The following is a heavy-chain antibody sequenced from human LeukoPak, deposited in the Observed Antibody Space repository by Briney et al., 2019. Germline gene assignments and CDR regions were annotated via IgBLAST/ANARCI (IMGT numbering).Heavy chain of an antibody. D-gene: IGHD6-19*01. CDR3: ARGRAGYYFDY. V-gene: IGHV3-48*04. CDR2: ITSSSSSI. Sequence: GGSLRLSCAASEFTFSCCSMTWVRQAPGKGLEWVSYITSSSSSINYADSVKGRFTISRDNAKNSLYLQMDSLRAEDTAVYYCARGRAGYYFDYWGQGTLVTVSS. J-gene: IGHJ4*02. CDR1: EFTFSCCS.